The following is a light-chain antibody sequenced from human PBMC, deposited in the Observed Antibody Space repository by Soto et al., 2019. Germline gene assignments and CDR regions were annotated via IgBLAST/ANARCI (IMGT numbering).Light chain of an antibody. Sequence: EIVLTQSPATLSLSPGERATLSCRASQSVSSYYLAWYQQRPGQAPRLLFYDASNRATGIPARFSGSGSGTDFTLTISSLEPEDFAVYYCQQRSNWPTWTFGQGTKVDIK. CDR1: QSVSSY. CDR3: QQRSNWPTWT. J-gene: IGKJ1*01. CDR2: DAS. V-gene: IGKV3-11*01.